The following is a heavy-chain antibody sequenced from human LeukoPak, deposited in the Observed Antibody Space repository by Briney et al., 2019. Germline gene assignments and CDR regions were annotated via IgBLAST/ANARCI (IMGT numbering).Heavy chain of an antibody. Sequence: SETLSLTCTVSGGSISSSSYYWGWIRQPPGKGLEWIGSIYYSGSTYYNPSLKSRVTISVDTSKSQFSLKLSSVTAADTAVYYCARDQTGTDAFDIWGQGTMVTVSS. J-gene: IGHJ3*02. CDR2: IYYSGST. D-gene: IGHD1-1*01. CDR1: GGSISSSSYY. CDR3: ARDQTGTDAFDI. V-gene: IGHV4-39*07.